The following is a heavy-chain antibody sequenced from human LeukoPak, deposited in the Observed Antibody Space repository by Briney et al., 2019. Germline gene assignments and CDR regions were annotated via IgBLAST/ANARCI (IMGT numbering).Heavy chain of an antibody. J-gene: IGHJ1*01. CDR1: RFTFSVYW. Sequence: GGSLRLSCAASRFTFSVYWMTWVRQAPGKGLEWVADINEDGREKYYVDSVTGPFTISRDNAKNSLYLQMNSLRAEDTAMYFCTSHDGTYFPHWGQGTLVTVSS. CDR2: INEDGREK. CDR3: TSHDGTYFPH. V-gene: IGHV3-7*01. D-gene: IGHD4-23*01.